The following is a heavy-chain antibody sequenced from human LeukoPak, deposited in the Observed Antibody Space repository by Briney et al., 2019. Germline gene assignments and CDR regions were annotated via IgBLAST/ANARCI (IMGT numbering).Heavy chain of an antibody. Sequence: GGSLRLSCAASGFTFSSYAMSWVRQAPGKGLEWVSSISGNGGSTYYAVSVQGRFTISRDNSKNTLYLQMNSLKVEDTAVYYCAKNRWAARIIIDAFDIWGQGAMVTVSS. J-gene: IGHJ3*02. V-gene: IGHV3-23*01. D-gene: IGHD6-6*01. CDR2: ISGNGGST. CDR3: AKNRWAARIIIDAFDI. CDR1: GFTFSSYA.